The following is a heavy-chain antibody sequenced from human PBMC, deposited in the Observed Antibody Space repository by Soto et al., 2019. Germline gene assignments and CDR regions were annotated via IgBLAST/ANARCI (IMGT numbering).Heavy chain of an antibody. CDR1: GGSISGYY. Sequence: PSETLSLTCTVSGGSISGYYWSWIRQPPGKGLEWIGNVYYSGGAKYNPSVKRRVSISVDTSKNQFSLNLSSVTAADTAAYYCTRDGDGRMTTNPYYYYGMDVWGPGITVTVS. D-gene: IGHD2-21*02. V-gene: IGHV4-59*01. CDR3: TRDGDGRMTTNPYYYYGMDV. J-gene: IGHJ6*02. CDR2: VYYSGGA.